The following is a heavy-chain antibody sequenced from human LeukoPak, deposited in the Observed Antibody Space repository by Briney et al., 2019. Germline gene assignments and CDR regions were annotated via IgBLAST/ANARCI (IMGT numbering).Heavy chain of an antibody. CDR1: GGTFSSYA. J-gene: IGHJ4*02. CDR3: ASGGTDTRRSEYYFDH. D-gene: IGHD3-16*01. V-gene: IGHV1-69*01. CDR2: IIPIFGTA. Sequence: SVKVSCKASGGTFSSYAISWVRQAPGQGLEWMGGIIPIFGTANYAQKFQGRVTITADESTSTAYMELSSLRSEDTAVYYCASGGTDTRRSEYYFDHWGQGTLVTVSS.